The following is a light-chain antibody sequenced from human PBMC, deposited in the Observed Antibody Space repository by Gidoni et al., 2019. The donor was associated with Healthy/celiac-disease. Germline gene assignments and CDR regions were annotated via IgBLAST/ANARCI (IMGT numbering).Light chain of an antibody. CDR2: GKN. CDR1: SLRSYY. J-gene: IGLJ2*01. Sequence: SSELTQDPAVSLALGQTVRITCQGDSLRSYYASWYQQKPGKAPVLVIYGKNNRPSGIPDRFSGSSSGNTASLTITGAQAEDEADYYCNSRDSSGNHLVFGGGTKLTVL. V-gene: IGLV3-19*01. CDR3: NSRDSSGNHLV.